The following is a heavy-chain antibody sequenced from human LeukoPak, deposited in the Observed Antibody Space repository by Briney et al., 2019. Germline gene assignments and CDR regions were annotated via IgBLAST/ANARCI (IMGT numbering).Heavy chain of an antibody. CDR2: VFYSGNT. Sequence: SETLSLTCTVSGGSISTYYWSWIRQPPGKGLEWIGYVFYSGNTIYNPSLKSRVSISEVTSMNQFSWRLDSVTAADTAVYYCARGLWNYYDKLTYGMTARPRRYYHYYMDVWGIGTTVTVSS. CDR3: ARGLWNYYDKLTYGMTARPRRYYHYYMDV. D-gene: IGHD3-22*01. V-gene: IGHV4-59*12. CDR1: GGSISTYY. J-gene: IGHJ6*03.